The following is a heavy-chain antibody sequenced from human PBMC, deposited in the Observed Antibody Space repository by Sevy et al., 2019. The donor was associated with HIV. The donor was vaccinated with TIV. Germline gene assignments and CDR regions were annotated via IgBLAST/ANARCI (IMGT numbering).Heavy chain of an antibody. J-gene: IGHJ4*02. CDR1: GKTLIELS. CDR2: FDPEDGKR. Sequence: ASVMVSCKVSGKTLIELSMHWVRQAPGKGLEWMGSFDPEDGKRIYARKFQGRVSMTEETSTDTAYMELSSLRSEDTAVYYCATTKDYYESSGDPFDSWGQGTLVTVSS. CDR3: ATTKDYYESSGDPFDS. V-gene: IGHV1-24*01. D-gene: IGHD3-22*01.